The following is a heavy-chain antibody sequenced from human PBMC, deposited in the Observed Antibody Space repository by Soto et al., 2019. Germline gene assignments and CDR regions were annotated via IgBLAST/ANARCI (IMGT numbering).Heavy chain of an antibody. CDR2: IRRNAYGGTT. CDR3: NRASSLDFDF. Sequence: PGGSLRLSCTTSGFTFGDYALGWVRQAPGKGLEWVGFIRRNAYGGTTDYAASVKGRFTISRDDSKSIAYLQMNSLRTEDTALYYCNRASSLDFDFWGQGTLVTVSS. D-gene: IGHD3-16*01. V-gene: IGHV3-49*04. CDR1: GFTFGDYA. J-gene: IGHJ4*02.